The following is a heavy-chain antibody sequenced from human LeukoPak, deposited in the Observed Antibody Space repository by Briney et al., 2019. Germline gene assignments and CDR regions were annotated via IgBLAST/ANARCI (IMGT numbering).Heavy chain of an antibody. CDR2: IYYSGST. J-gene: IGHJ4*02. D-gene: IGHD3-10*01. CDR3: ARRGASFDY. V-gene: IGHV4-31*03. CDR1: GDSISSGGYY. Sequence: SETLSLTCTVSGDSISSGGYYWSWIRQHPGMGLEWIGYIYYSGSTYYNPSLKSRVTISVDTSKNQFSLKLSSVTAADTAVYYCARRGASFDYWGQGTLVTVSS.